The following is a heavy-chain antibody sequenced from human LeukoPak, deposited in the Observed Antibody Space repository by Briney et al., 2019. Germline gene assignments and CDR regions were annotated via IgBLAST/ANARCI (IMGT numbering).Heavy chain of an antibody. Sequence: GGSLRLSCAASGFTFSSYAMSWVRQAPGKGLEWVSAISGSGGSTYYADSVKGRFTISRDNSKNTLYLQMNSLRAEDTAVYYCARGRGAPNAFDIWGQGTMVTVSS. CDR3: ARGRGAPNAFDI. CDR1: GFTFSSYA. V-gene: IGHV3-23*01. CDR2: ISGSGGST. D-gene: IGHD1-26*01. J-gene: IGHJ3*02.